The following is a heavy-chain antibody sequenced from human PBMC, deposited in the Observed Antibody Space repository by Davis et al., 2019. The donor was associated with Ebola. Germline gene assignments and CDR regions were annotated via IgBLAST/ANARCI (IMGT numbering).Heavy chain of an antibody. Sequence: GESLKISCAASGFTFSSYGMHWVRQAPGKGLEWVAVISYDGSNKYYADSVKGRFTISRDNSKNTLYLQMNSLRAEDTAVYYCAKAARYYYYMDVWGKRTTVTVSS. V-gene: IGHV3-30*18. CDR1: GFTFSSYG. J-gene: IGHJ6*03. CDR3: AKAARYYYYMDV. CDR2: ISYDGSNK.